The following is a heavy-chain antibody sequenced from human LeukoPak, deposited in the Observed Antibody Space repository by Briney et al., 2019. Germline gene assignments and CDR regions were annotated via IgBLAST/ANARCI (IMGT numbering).Heavy chain of an antibody. CDR1: GFTFSSYW. V-gene: IGHV3-7*01. D-gene: IGHD6-13*01. CDR2: IKQDGSEK. J-gene: IGHJ4*02. Sequence: PGGSLRLSCAASGFTFSSYWMSWVRQAPGKGLEWVANIKQDGSEKYYVDSVKGRFTISRDNAKNSLYLQMNSLRAEDTAVYYCARVYARPAYSSSWYFKYYFDYWGQGTLVTVSS. CDR3: ARVYARPAYSSSWYFKYYFDY.